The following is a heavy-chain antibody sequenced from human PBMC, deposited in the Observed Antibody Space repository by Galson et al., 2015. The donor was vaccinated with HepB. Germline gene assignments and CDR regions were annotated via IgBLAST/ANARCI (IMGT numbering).Heavy chain of an antibody. D-gene: IGHD3-22*01. V-gene: IGHV1-24*01. CDR3: ARENYYDSSGPGSDAFDI. J-gene: IGHJ3*02. CDR1: GYTLTELS. CDR2: FDPEDGET. Sequence: SVKVSCKVSGYTLTELSMHWVRQAPGKGLEWMGGFDPEDGETIYAQKFQGRVTMTEDTSTDTAYMELNSLRDEDTAVYYCARENYYDSSGPGSDAFDIWGQGTMVTVSS.